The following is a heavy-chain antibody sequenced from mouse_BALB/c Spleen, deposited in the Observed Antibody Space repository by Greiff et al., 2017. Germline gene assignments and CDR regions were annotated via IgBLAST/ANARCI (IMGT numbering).Heavy chain of an antibody. D-gene: IGHD2-14*01. CDR1: GYSITSDYA. CDR2: ISYSGST. V-gene: IGHV3-2*02. J-gene: IGHJ4*01. Sequence: ESGPGLVKPSQSLSLTCTVTGYSITSDYAWNWIRQFPGNKLEWMGYISYSGSTSYNPSLKSRISITRDTSKNQFFLQLNSVTTEDTATYYCARYRYYAMDYWGQGTSVTVSS. CDR3: ARYRYYAMDY.